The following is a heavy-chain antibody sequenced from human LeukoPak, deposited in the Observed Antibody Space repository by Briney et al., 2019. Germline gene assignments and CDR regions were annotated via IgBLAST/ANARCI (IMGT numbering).Heavy chain of an antibody. D-gene: IGHD6-19*01. CDR1: GGSFSGYF. J-gene: IGHJ4*02. CDR2: INESGSI. V-gene: IGHV4-34*01. CDR3: AREKGYTSGWYRYFDY. Sequence: KSSETLSLTCAVYGGSFSGYFWSWIRQSPGKGLEWIGEINESGSINYNPSRKSRVTVSLDTSKNQFSLRLTSVTAADTAVYYCAREKGYTSGWYRYFDYWGQGTLVTVSS.